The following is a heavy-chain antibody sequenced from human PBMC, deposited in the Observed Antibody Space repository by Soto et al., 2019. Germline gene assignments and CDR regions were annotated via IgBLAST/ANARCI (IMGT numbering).Heavy chain of an antibody. Sequence: ASVKVSCKVSGYTLTELSMHWVRQAPGKGLEWMGGFDPEDGETIYAQKFQGRVTMTEDTSTDTAYMELSSLRSEDTAVYYCATGVELFPPLDYWGQGTLVTVSS. D-gene: IGHD3-10*01. V-gene: IGHV1-24*01. CDR2: FDPEDGET. CDR1: GYTLTELS. CDR3: ATGVELFPPLDY. J-gene: IGHJ4*02.